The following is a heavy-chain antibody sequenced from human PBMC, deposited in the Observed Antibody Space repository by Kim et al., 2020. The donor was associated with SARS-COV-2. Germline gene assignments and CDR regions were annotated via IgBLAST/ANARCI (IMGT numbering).Heavy chain of an antibody. CDR1: GFTFSSYS. D-gene: IGHD2-2*01. CDR2: ISSSSSTI. Sequence: GGSLRLSCAASGFTFSSYSMNWVRQAPGKGLEWVSYISSSSSTIYYADSVKGRFTITRDNAKNSLYLQMNSLRDEDTAVYYCARDCLGTSCPKFIFQHWGQGTLVTVSS. V-gene: IGHV3-48*02. J-gene: IGHJ1*01. CDR3: ARDCLGTSCPKFIFQH.